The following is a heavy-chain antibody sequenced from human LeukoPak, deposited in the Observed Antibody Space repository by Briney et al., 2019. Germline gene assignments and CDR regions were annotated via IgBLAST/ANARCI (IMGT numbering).Heavy chain of an antibody. Sequence: SGTLSLTCAVSGGSISSSNWWSWVRQPPGKGLEWIGEIYHSGSTNYNPSLKSRVTISVDKSKNQFSLKLSSVTAADTAVYYCARVGVSYGYLGYYYYGMDVWGQGTTVTVSS. CDR2: IYHSGST. D-gene: IGHD5-18*01. CDR3: ARVGVSYGYLGYYYYGMDV. CDR1: GGSISSSNW. J-gene: IGHJ6*02. V-gene: IGHV4-4*02.